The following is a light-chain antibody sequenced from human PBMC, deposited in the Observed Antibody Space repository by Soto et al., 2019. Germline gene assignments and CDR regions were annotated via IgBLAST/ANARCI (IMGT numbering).Light chain of an antibody. CDR3: QQFGSSPWT. Sequence: EIVLTQSPGTLSLSPGERVTLSCRASQIINTDYLAWYQQKPGQAPRLLIHSASSRATGIPDRFSGSGSGTDFTLTISGLEPEDCAVYYCQQFGSSPWTFGQGTKAEIQ. V-gene: IGKV3-20*01. CDR2: SAS. J-gene: IGKJ1*01. CDR1: QIINTDY.